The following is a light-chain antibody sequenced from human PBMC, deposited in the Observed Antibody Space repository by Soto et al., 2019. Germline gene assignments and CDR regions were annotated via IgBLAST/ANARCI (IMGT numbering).Light chain of an antibody. CDR2: QAS. V-gene: IGKV1-5*03. Sequence: DIQVTQSPSTLSASIGDRVTITCRASQSISTRLAWFQQKPGRAPNLLIYQASSLESGVPSRFSGSGSGTQFTLTISSLQTEDVATYYCKQYNRYWTFGQGTKVEIK. CDR1: QSISTR. CDR3: KQYNRYWT. J-gene: IGKJ1*01.